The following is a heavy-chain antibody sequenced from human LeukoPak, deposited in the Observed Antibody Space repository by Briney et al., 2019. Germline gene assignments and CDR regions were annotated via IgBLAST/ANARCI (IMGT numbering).Heavy chain of an antibody. D-gene: IGHD3-22*01. CDR2: ISYDGTNE. CDR1: AFTFSNYA. V-gene: IGHV3-30-3*01. J-gene: IGHJ4*02. Sequence: YLRLYCAASAFTFSNYAMHWVRQAPGKGLVWLTVISYDGTNEYYADSVKGRFTISRDNSKNTLYLQMDSLRIEDTAVYYCARNRGATGFYWVDYWGQGTLVSVSS. CDR3: ARNRGATGFYWVDY.